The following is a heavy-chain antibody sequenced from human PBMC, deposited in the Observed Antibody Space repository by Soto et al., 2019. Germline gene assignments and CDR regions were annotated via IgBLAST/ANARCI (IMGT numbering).Heavy chain of an antibody. CDR2: ISAYNGNT. D-gene: IGHD3-22*01. V-gene: IGHV1-18*04. Sequence: ASVKVSCKASGYTFTSYGISWVRQAPGQGLEWMGWISAYNGNTNYAQKPQGRVTMTTDTSTSTAYMELRSLRSDDTAVYYCARDKSESKYYYDSSGYLYYWGQGTLVTVSS. CDR1: GYTFTSYG. J-gene: IGHJ4*02. CDR3: ARDKSESKYYYDSSGYLYY.